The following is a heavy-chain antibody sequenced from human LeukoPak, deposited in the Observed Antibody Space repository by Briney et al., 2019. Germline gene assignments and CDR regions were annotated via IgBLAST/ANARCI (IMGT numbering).Heavy chain of an antibody. D-gene: IGHD1-26*01. CDR1: GYTFTGYY. J-gene: IGHJ4*02. CDR3: ARVGSGSYLTDY. V-gene: IGHV1-2*02. Sequence: ASVKVSCKASGYTFTGYYIHWVRQAPGQGLEWMGWINPNSGGTNYAQKFQGKVTMTRDSSISTAYMELSRLRSDDTAVYYCARVGSGSYLTDYWGQGTLVTVSS. CDR2: INPNSGGT.